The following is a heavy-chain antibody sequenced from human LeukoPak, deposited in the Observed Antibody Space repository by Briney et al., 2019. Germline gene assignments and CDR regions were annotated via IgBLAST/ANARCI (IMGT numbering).Heavy chain of an antibody. CDR1: GYTFTSYD. D-gene: IGHD3-3*01. J-gene: IGHJ5*02. Sequence: GASVKVSCKASGYTFTSYDINWVRQAPGQGLEWMGWMNPNSGNTGYAQKFQGRVTITRNTSISTAYMELSSLRSEDTAVYYCARAYSSYYDFWSGANWFDPWGQGTLVTVSS. CDR3: ARAYSSYYDFWSGANWFDP. V-gene: IGHV1-8*03. CDR2: MNPNSGNT.